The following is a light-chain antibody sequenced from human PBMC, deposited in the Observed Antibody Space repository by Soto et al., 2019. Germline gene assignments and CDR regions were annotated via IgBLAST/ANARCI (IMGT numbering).Light chain of an antibody. CDR1: QSISNW. CDR3: EEADTFPLWT. Sequence: DIQVTQSPSSVSASVGDRVTITCRASQSISNWLAWYQQKPGKAPKLLIYAATSLQGGVPSRFSGSVSGTDFTLTINSLQPEAFATYFCEEADTFPLWTFGQGTKVYFK. V-gene: IGKV1D-12*01. CDR2: AAT. J-gene: IGKJ1*01.